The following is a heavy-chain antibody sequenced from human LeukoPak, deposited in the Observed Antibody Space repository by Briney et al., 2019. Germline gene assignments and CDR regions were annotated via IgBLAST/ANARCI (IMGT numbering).Heavy chain of an antibody. D-gene: IGHD6-19*01. CDR2: INPNNGGT. CDR3: ARGWRSGWYYGVDYFDY. V-gene: IGHV1-2*02. Sequence: ASVKVSCKASGYTFTGYYMHWVRQAPGQGLEWMGWINPNNGGTKYAQNFQGRVTMTRDTSISTAYMELSRLRSDDTAVYYCARGWRSGWYYGVDYFDYWGQGTLVTVSS. CDR1: GYTFTGYY. J-gene: IGHJ4*02.